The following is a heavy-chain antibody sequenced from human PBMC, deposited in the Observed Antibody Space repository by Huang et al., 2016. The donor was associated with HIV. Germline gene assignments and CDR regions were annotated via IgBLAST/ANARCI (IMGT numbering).Heavy chain of an antibody. CDR2: IYYSGCT. J-gene: IGHJ4*02. CDR1: GGAINSHY. D-gene: IGHD1-7*01. CDR3: ARGTEFAY. V-gene: IGHV4-59*11. Sequence: VQLQESGPRLVKPSETLSLNCTVSGGAINSHYFSWLRQSPGKGLEWIGSIYYSGCTNYNPSLRSRVAISVETSETQFSLTLKSVTTEDTATYFCARGTEFAYWGPGTQVTVSS.